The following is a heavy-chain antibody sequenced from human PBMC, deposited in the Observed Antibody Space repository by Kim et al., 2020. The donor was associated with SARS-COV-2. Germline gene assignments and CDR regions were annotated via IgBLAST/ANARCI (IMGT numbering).Heavy chain of an antibody. Sequence: YYWSWIRQPPGKGLEWIGEINHSGSTNYNPALKSRVTISVDTSKNQFSLKLSSVTAADTAVYYCARGERGDSSGYYPYYYYYYMDFWGKGTTVTV. J-gene: IGHJ6*03. CDR1: YY. CDR2: INHSGST. D-gene: IGHD3-22*01. CDR3: ARGERGDSSGYYPYYYYYYMDF. V-gene: IGHV4-34*01.